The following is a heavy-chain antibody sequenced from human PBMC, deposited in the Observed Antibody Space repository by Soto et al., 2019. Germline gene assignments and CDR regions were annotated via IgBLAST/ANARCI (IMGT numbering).Heavy chain of an antibody. V-gene: IGHV1-69*01. CDR1: GGTFSSYA. CDR2: IIPIFGTA. D-gene: IGHD6-13*01. J-gene: IGHJ6*02. CDR3: AREVLGYSSSWYRRYYGMAV. Sequence: QVQLVQSGAEVKKPGSSVKVSCKASGGTFSSYAISWVRQAPGQGLEWMGGIIPIFGTANYAQKFQGRVTITADESTSTAYMGLSSLRSEDTAVYYCAREVLGYSSSWYRRYYGMAVWGQGTTVTVSS.